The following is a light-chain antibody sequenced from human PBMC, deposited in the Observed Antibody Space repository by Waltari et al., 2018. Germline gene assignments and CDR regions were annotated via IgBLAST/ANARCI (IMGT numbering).Light chain of an antibody. CDR2: EGS. V-gene: IGLV2-23*01. Sequence: QSALTQPASVSGSPGQSITISCTGTSSDVGSYNLVSWYQQHPGKAPKLMIYEGSKRPSGVSNRFSGSKSCTAASLPLSGPQSEDESDYYCCSYAGSSLWDVFGTGTKVTVL. J-gene: IGLJ1*01. CDR1: SSDVGSYNL. CDR3: CSYAGSSLWDV.